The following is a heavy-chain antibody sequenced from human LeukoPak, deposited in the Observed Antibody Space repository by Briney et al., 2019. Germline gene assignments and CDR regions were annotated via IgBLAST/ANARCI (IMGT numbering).Heavy chain of an antibody. CDR2: IYYSGST. J-gene: IGHJ4*02. D-gene: IGHD6-13*01. CDR3: ARGSRSSSWYYFDY. CDR1: GGSISSYY. Sequence: SETLSLTCTVSGGSISSYYWSWIRQPPGKGPEWIAYIYYSGSTNYNPSLKSRVTISVDTSKNQFSLKLSSVTAADTAVYYCARGSRSSSWYYFDYWGQGTLVTVSS. V-gene: IGHV4-59*01.